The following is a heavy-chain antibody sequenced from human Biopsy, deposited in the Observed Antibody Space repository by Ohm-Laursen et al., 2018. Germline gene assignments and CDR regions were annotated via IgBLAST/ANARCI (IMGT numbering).Heavy chain of an antibody. J-gene: IGHJ5*02. Sequence: SETLSLTCAVYGGAFSGYYLSWVRPTPGEGVGGGGEIKHNGSTNYKPSLDSRVAISADTSKNQFSLNLYSVTAADTAVYFCARGLPRIAPMVRGRRTWFDPWGQGTLVTVSS. CDR3: ARGLPRIAPMVRGRRTWFDP. V-gene: IGHV4-34*01. CDR1: GGAFSGYY. D-gene: IGHD3-10*01. CDR2: IKHNGST.